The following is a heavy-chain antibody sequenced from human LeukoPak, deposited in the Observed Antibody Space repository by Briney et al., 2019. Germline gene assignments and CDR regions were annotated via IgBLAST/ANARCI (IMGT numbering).Heavy chain of an antibody. J-gene: IGHJ6*03. CDR2: ISYDGTNK. CDR1: GFTFTNYV. CDR3: ARSPTYYYMDV. Sequence: GESLRLSFAASGFTFTNYVIHWVRQPPGKGLDWLAVISYDGTNKYYADSVKGRFTISRDHSKSTVDLQMDSLGGADSAVYYCARSPTYYYMDVWGKGTTVTVSS. V-gene: IGHV3-30-3*01.